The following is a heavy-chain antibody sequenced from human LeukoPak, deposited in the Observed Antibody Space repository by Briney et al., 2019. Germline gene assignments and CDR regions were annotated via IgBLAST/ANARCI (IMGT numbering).Heavy chain of an antibody. Sequence: SQTLSLTCTVSGGSISSGGYYWSWIRQHPGKGLEWIGYIYYSGSTYYNPSLKSLVTISVDTSKNQFSLKLSSVTAADTAVYYCARDKTPLYYYDSSGYFPDAFDIWGQGTMVTVSS. CDR2: IYYSGST. CDR1: GGSISSGGYY. D-gene: IGHD3-22*01. CDR3: ARDKTPLYYYDSSGYFPDAFDI. J-gene: IGHJ3*02. V-gene: IGHV4-31*01.